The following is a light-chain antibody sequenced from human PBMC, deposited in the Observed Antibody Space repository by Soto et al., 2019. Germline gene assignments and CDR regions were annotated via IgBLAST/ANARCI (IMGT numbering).Light chain of an antibody. J-gene: IGKJ5*01. V-gene: IGKV3-20*01. CDR1: QTVRNNY. Sequence: EFVLTQSPGTLSLSPGDRATLSCRASQTVRNNYLAWYQQKPGQAPRLLIYDASTRAPGIPDRFSGSGSGTDLNLTISRLQPEDYALYYCQQYGPSLITFGQGTRLEIK. CDR3: QQYGPSLIT. CDR2: DAS.